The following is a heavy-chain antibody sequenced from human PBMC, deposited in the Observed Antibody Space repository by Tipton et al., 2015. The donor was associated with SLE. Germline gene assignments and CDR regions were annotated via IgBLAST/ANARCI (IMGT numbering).Heavy chain of an antibody. Sequence: TLSLTCAVYGGSFSGYYWSWIRQPPGKGLEWIGEINHSGSTNYNPSLKSRVTISVDTSKNQFSLKLSSVTAADTAVYYCARGGYCSGGSCYLAEYFQHWGQGTLVTVSS. CDR1: GGSFSGYY. CDR3: ARGGYCSGGSCYLAEYFQH. J-gene: IGHJ1*01. V-gene: IGHV4-34*01. D-gene: IGHD2-15*01. CDR2: INHSGST.